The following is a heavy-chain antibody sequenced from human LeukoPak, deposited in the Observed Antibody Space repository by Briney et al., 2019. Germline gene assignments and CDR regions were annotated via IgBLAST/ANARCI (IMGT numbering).Heavy chain of an antibody. CDR2: IQSGGST. Sequence: GGSLRLSCAASGLSVNSNYMSWVRQAPGKGLEWVSVIQSGGSTYYADSVKGRFTISRDNSKNSLYLQMNSLRAEDTAVYYCARGLSDNCFDPWGQGTLVTVSS. V-gene: IGHV3-66*01. CDR3: ARGLSDNCFDP. J-gene: IGHJ5*02. D-gene: IGHD2-21*01. CDR1: GLSVNSNY.